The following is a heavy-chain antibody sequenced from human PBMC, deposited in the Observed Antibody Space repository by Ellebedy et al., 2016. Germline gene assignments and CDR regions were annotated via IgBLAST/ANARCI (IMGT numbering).Heavy chain of an antibody. CDR3: ARIGVLAYGADVD. Sequence: ASVKVSXKASGYTFTGYYMHWVRQAPGQGLEWMGWINPNSGGTNYAQRFQGRVTMTTDTSISTAYMELSNLRSDDTAVYYCARIGVLAYGADVDWGQGALVTVSS. CDR2: INPNSGGT. J-gene: IGHJ4*02. D-gene: IGHD4/OR15-4a*01. V-gene: IGHV1-2*02. CDR1: GYTFTGYY.